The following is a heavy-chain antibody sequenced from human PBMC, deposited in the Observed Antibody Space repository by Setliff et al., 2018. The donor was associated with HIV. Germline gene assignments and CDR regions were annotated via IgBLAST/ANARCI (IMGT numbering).Heavy chain of an antibody. D-gene: IGHD3-10*01. CDR1: GYRFTNYW. J-gene: IGHJ4*02. V-gene: IGHV5-51*01. CDR3: ARHGQYGSGSYYNRPFDF. CDR2: IYPGDSDT. Sequence: GESLKISCKGSGYRFTNYWIAWLRQVPGKGLECMGIIYPGDSDTRYSPSFEGQVTISADKSISTAYLQWSSLKASDTAMYYCARHGQYGSGSYYNRPFDFWGQGTLVTVSS.